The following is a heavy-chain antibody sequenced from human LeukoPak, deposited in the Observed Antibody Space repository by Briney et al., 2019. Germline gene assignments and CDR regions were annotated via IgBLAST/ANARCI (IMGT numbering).Heavy chain of an antibody. CDR3: ARVSILNLGELSEAFDI. CDR2: IKQDGSEK. D-gene: IGHD3-16*02. V-gene: IGHV3-7*05. CDR1: GFTFRNYW. Sequence: SGGSLRLSCAASGFTFRNYWMTWVRQAPGKGLEWVANIKQDGSEKYFVDSVKGRFTISRDNAKNSLYPQMNSLRAEDTAVYFCARVSILNLGELSEAFDIWGQGTMVTVSS. J-gene: IGHJ3*02.